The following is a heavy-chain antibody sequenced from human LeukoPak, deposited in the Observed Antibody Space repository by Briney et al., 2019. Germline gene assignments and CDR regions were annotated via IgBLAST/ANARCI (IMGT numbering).Heavy chain of an antibody. CDR2: IYYGGYT. Sequence: SETLSLTCTVSGGSISSSSYYWGWIRQPPGKGLEWIGSIYYGGYTYYNAPLKSRVTISVDTSKNQFSLKLSYVTAADTAVYYCARNSYGHLNWFDPWGQGTLVTVSS. CDR3: ARNSYGHLNWFDP. CDR1: GGSISSSSYY. V-gene: IGHV4-39*07. J-gene: IGHJ5*02. D-gene: IGHD5-18*01.